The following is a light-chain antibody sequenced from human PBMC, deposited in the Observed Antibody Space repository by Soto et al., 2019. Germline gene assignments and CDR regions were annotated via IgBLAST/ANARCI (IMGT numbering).Light chain of an antibody. Sequence: DIQMTQSPSSLSASVGDRVTITCQASQDISHYLNWYQQKPGKAPKILIFDASNLETGVPSRFSGSGSGTDFTLTISSLQPEDVATYFCQQYDNFPPITFGQGTRLEIK. CDR3: QQYDNFPPIT. J-gene: IGKJ5*01. CDR1: QDISHY. V-gene: IGKV1-33*01. CDR2: DAS.